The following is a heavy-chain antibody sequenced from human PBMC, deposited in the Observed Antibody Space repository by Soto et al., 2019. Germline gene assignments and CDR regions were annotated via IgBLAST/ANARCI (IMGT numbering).Heavy chain of an antibody. J-gene: IGHJ6*02. CDR2: ISSSGSTK. CDR3: AGGGGDCSITSGYRYYYYGMDV. D-gene: IGHD2-2*02. CDR1: GFTFSDYY. Sequence: QVQLVESGGGLVKPGGSLRLSCAASGFTFSDYYMSWIRQAPGKGLEWVSYISSSGSTKYYADPVKGRFTISRDNAKNALYRQMNSLGAVDRAVYYCAGGGGDCSITSGYRYYYYGMDVWGQGTTVTVSS. V-gene: IGHV3-11*01.